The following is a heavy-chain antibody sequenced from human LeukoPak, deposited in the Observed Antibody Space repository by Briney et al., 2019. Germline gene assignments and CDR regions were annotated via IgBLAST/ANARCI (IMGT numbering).Heavy chain of an antibody. CDR2: ISGSGGST. Sequence: PSGGSRRLSCAASGFTFSSYAMSWVRQAPGKGLEWVSAISGSGGSTYYADSVKGRFTISRDNSKNTLYLQMNSLRAEDTAVYYCARDHDSGSGMDVWGQGTTVTVSS. CDR1: GFTFSSYA. V-gene: IGHV3-23*01. D-gene: IGHD1-26*01. J-gene: IGHJ6*02. CDR3: ARDHDSGSGMDV.